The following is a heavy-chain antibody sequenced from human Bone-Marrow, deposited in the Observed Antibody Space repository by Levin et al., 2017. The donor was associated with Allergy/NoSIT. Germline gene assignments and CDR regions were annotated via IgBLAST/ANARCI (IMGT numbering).Heavy chain of an antibody. Sequence: PSETLSLTCTVSGGSISSYYWSWIRQPPGKGLEWIGYIYYSGSTNYNPSLKSRVTISVDTSKNQFSLKLSSVTAADTAVYYCARELQATTCFDLWGRGTLVTVSS. CDR1: GGSISSYY. CDR2: IYYSGST. J-gene: IGHJ2*01. CDR3: ARELQATTCFDL. V-gene: IGHV4-59*01. D-gene: IGHD4-11*01.